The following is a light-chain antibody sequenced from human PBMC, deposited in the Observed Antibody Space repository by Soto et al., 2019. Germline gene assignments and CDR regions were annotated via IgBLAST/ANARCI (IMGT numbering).Light chain of an antibody. CDR3: QQYGSSLYT. CDR1: QSVKSSY. J-gene: IGKJ2*01. V-gene: IGKV3-20*01. Sequence: EIVLTQSPGTVSLSPGERATLSCRASQSVKSSYLAWYQQKPGQAPRLLIYGASSRATGIPDRFSGSGSGTDFTLTISRLEPEDFAVYYCQQYGSSLYTFGQGTKLEIK. CDR2: GAS.